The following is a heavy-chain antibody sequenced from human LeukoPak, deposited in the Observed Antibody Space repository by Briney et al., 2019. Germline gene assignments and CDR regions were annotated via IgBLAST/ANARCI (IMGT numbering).Heavy chain of an antibody. CDR2: IFYGGSI. V-gene: IGHV4-59*12. CDR1: GGSISSYR. D-gene: IGHD3/OR15-3a*01. CDR3: ARGVVIGQDDAFDI. Sequence: SETLSLICTVSGGSISSYRWSWIRQSPGKGLEWIVFIFYGGSIDYSPSLQSRVTMSVDTSKSHLSLRLTSVTAADTAVYFCARGVVIGQDDAFDIWGRGTMVTVSS. J-gene: IGHJ3*02.